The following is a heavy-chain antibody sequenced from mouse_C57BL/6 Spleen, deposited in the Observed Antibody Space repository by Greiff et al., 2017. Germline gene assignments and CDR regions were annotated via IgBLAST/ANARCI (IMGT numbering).Heavy chain of an antibody. CDR1: GYTFTSYW. D-gene: IGHD3-2*02. J-gene: IGHJ2*01. CDR2: IDPSDSET. CDR3: ARPAAQGTGGYYFDY. V-gene: IGHV1-52*01. Sequence: QVQLQQPGAELVRPGSSVKLSCKASGYTFTSYWMHWVKQRPIQGLEWIGNIDPSDSETHYNQKFKDKATLTVDKSSSTAYMQLSSLTSEDSAVDYCARPAAQGTGGYYFDYWGQGTTLTVSS.